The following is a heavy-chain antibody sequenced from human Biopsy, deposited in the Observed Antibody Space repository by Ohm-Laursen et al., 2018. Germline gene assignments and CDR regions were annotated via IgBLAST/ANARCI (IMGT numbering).Heavy chain of an antibody. D-gene: IGHD6-19*01. CDR3: ARGQDSSYLAYGMDV. J-gene: IGHJ6*02. CDR1: GGPISSHY. Sequence: SDTLSLTCTVSGGPISSHYWSWIRQPPGKGLEWIGYIYNRGSTKYNSSLKSRVTISVDTSKNQFSLTVRSVTAADTAMYYCARGQDSSYLAYGMDVWGQGTTVTVSS. CDR2: IYNRGST. V-gene: IGHV4-59*11.